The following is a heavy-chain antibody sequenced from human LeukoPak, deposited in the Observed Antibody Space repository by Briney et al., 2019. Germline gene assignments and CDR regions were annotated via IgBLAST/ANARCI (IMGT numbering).Heavy chain of an antibody. J-gene: IGHJ5*02. CDR1: SGSISSHY. D-gene: IGHD3-22*01. V-gene: IGHV4-59*11. CDR3: ARLYDSSGYTNWLDP. CDR2: IYYSGST. Sequence: SETLSLTCTVSSGSISSHYWSWIWQPPGKGLEWIGYIYYSGSTKYNPSLKSRVTISVDTSENQFSLKLSSVTAADTAVYYCARLYDSSGYTNWLDPWGQGTLVTVSS.